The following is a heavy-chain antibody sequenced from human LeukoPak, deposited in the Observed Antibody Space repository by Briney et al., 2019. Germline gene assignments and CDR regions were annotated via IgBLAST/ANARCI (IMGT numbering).Heavy chain of an antibody. J-gene: IGHJ4*02. Sequence: GGSLRLSCAAFGITFGNYAMSWVRQAPGKGLEWVSGISGSGGGTYYADSVKGRFTISRDNSKNTRYLQMNSLRAEDTAVYYCAKGTSSWPTDYFDNWGQGTLVTVSS. V-gene: IGHV3-23*01. D-gene: IGHD6-13*01. CDR1: GITFGNYA. CDR2: ISGSGGGT. CDR3: AKGTSSWPTDYFDN.